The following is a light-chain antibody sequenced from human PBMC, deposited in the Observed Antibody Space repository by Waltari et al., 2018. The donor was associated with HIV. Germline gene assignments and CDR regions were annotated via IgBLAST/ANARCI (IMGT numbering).Light chain of an antibody. J-gene: IGKJ5*01. Sequence: EVVLTQSPGTLSLSPGERATISCRASQSVEKYIAWYQQKPGQAPRLLMYDVSNRATGIPVRFSGSGSGTDVILTISSLEPEDFAVYYCQQRSNWPPITFGQGTRLEIK. CDR1: QSVEKY. CDR3: QQRSNWPPIT. CDR2: DVS. V-gene: IGKV3-11*01.